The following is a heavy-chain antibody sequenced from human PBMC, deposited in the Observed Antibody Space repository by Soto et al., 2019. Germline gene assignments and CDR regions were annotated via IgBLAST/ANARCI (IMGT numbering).Heavy chain of an antibody. Sequence: QVQLQQWGAGLLKPSETLSLTCAVYGGSFSGYYCSWIRQPPGKGLEWIGEINHSGSTNYNPSLKSRVTISVDTSKNQFSLKLSSVTAADTAVYYCARGPYCSGGSCYPGPFDPWGQGTLVTVSS. CDR3: ARGPYCSGGSCYPGPFDP. J-gene: IGHJ5*02. V-gene: IGHV4-34*01. CDR2: INHSGST. D-gene: IGHD2-15*01. CDR1: GGSFSGYY.